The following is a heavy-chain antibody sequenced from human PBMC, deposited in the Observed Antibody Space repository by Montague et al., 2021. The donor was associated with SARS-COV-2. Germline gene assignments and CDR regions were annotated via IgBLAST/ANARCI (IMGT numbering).Heavy chain of an antibody. Sequence: SETLSLTCGVYGGSFSGYYWNWIRQPPGKGLEWIGEINHFGSTNYNPSLKSRVTISVDTSKNQFSLNLSSVTAADTALYFCARGPYDYVWGSYRLFFDYWGQGTLVTDSS. D-gene: IGHD3-16*02. J-gene: IGHJ4*02. CDR1: GGSFSGYY. CDR3: ARGPYDYVWGSYRLFFDY. CDR2: INHFGST. V-gene: IGHV4-34*01.